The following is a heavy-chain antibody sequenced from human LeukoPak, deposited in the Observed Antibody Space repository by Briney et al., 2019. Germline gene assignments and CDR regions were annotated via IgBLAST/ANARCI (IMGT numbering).Heavy chain of an antibody. D-gene: IGHD3-22*01. CDR1: GGSISVYY. Sequence: SETLSLTCTVSGGSISVYYWSWIRQPPGKGLEWIGYIYYSGSTNYNPSLKSRVTISVDTSKNQFSMKLSSVTAADTAVYYCARHSKYYYDSSGSYVGYFQHWGQGTLVTVSS. V-gene: IGHV4-59*08. J-gene: IGHJ1*01. CDR2: IYYSGST. CDR3: ARHSKYYYDSSGSYVGYFQH.